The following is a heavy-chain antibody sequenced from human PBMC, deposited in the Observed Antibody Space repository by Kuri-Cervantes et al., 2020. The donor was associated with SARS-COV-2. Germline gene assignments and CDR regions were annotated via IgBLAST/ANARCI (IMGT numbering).Heavy chain of an antibody. CDR1: GFTFNSYG. Sequence: GGSLRLSCAASGFTFNSYGIHWVRQAPGKGLEWVALISYDGINKYYADSVKGRFTISRDNAKNSLYLEMNSLRDEDTAVYYCARAGGNTAIWSDSWGQGTLVTVSS. CDR3: ARAGGNTAIWSDS. V-gene: IGHV3-30*03. J-gene: IGHJ4*02. D-gene: IGHD2-21*01. CDR2: ISYDGINK.